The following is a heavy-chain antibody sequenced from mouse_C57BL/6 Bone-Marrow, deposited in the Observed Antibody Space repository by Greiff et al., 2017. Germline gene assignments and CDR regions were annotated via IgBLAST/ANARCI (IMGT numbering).Heavy chain of an antibody. CDR3: ARMEIDYDAMDY. J-gene: IGHJ4*01. CDR1: GYTFTDYY. Sequence: VQLQQSGAELVRPGASVKLSCKASGYTFTDYYINWVKQRPGQGLEWIARIYPGSGNTYYNEKFKGKATLTAEKTSSTAYMQLSSLTSEDSAVYFCARMEIDYDAMDYWGQGTSVAVSS. V-gene: IGHV1-76*01. CDR2: IYPGSGNT.